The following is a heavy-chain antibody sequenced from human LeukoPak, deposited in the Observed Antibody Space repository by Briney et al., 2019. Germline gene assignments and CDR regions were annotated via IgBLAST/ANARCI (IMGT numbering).Heavy chain of an antibody. J-gene: IGHJ3*02. D-gene: IGHD3-10*01. CDR3: ARVARVRGAHDAFDI. CDR1: GYTFTSYY. V-gene: IGHV1-46*01. CDR2: INPSGGST. Sequence: ASVKVSCKASGYTFTSYYMHWVRQAPGQGLEWMGIINPSGGSTSYAQKFQGRVTMTRDTSISTAYMELSRLRSDDTAVYYCARVARVRGAHDAFDIWGQGTMVTVSS.